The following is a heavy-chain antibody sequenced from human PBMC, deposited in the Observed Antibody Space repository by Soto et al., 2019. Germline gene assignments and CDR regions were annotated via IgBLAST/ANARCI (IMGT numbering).Heavy chain of an antibody. CDR1: GYTLTESS. J-gene: IGHJ6*02. V-gene: IGHV1-24*01. Sequence: AQGKVCCEVSGYTLTESSMHWVRQAPGKGLEWMGGFDPEDGETIYAQKLQGRVTMTEDTSTDTAYTELSSLRSEDTAVYYCATDSNPLTLGSMGRGVTHTVDYYSYYRTDVWRQGTTVTAYS. D-gene: IGHD3-10*01. CDR2: FDPEDGET. CDR3: ATDSNPLTLGSMGRGVTHTVDYYSYYRTDV.